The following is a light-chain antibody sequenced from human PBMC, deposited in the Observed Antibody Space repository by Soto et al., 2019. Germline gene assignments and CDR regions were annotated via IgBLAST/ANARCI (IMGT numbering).Light chain of an antibody. J-gene: IGKJ1*01. V-gene: IGKV3-11*01. Sequence: VLTHSTATLSLSPVERSPLSCKASQPVSTYVAWYQHRPRQAPRLLIYDASSRATGVPFRFSGSGSGTDLTLTVSSLELEDVAVYSCQQRLLWPQTFGQGTKVDIK. CDR1: QPVSTY. CDR3: QQRLLWPQT. CDR2: DAS.